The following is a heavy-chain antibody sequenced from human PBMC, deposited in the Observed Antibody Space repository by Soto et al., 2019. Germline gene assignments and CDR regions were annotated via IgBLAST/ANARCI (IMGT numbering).Heavy chain of an antibody. Sequence: VGSLRLSCAASGFTFSSYGMHWVRQAPGKGLEWVAVISYDGSNKYYADSVKGRFTISRDNSKNTLYLQMNSLRAEDTAVYYCAKNELLWFGESTWGQRTLVTVSS. D-gene: IGHD3-10*01. J-gene: IGHJ4*02. V-gene: IGHV3-30*18. CDR1: GFTFSSYG. CDR3: AKNELLWFGEST. CDR2: ISYDGSNK.